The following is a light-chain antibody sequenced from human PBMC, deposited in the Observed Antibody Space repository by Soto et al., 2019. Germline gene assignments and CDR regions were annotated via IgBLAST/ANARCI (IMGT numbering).Light chain of an antibody. Sequence: IVMTQSPDTLSLSPGERATLSCRASQTIRTSLAWYQQRPGQAPRLLIFDASRKTFGVPDRFTGSGSGTDFTLTINRLEAEDFGVYFCQQYCSSVTFGGGTKVEIK. J-gene: IGKJ4*01. CDR2: DAS. CDR3: QQYCSSVT. V-gene: IGKV3-20*01. CDR1: QTIRTS.